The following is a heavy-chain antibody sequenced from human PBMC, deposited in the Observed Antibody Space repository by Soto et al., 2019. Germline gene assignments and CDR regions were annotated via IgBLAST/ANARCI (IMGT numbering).Heavy chain of an antibody. J-gene: IGHJ6*02. CDR2: IIPIFGTA. CDR3: ARDFVVVAATPLSRYYYYGMDV. D-gene: IGHD2-15*01. CDR1: VGTFSSYA. Sequence: SVKVSCKASVGTFSSYAISWVRQAPGQGLEWMGGIIPIFGTANYAQKFQGRVTITADESTSTAYMELSSLRSEDTAVYYCARDFVVVAATPLSRYYYYGMDVWGQGTTVTVSS. V-gene: IGHV1-69*13.